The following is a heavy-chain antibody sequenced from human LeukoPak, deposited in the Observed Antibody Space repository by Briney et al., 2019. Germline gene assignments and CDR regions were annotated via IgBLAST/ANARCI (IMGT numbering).Heavy chain of an antibody. V-gene: IGHV3-15*01. Sequence: GGSLRLSCAASGFTFSNAWMSWVRQAPGKGLEWVGRIKSKTAGGTTDYAAPVKGRFTISRDDSKNTLYLQMNSLKTEDTAVYYCTTDNPLYGYSSSWYHYKYFQHWGQGTLVTVSS. CDR1: GFTFSNAW. D-gene: IGHD6-13*01. J-gene: IGHJ1*01. CDR3: TTDNPLYGYSSSWYHYKYFQH. CDR2: IKSKTAGGTT.